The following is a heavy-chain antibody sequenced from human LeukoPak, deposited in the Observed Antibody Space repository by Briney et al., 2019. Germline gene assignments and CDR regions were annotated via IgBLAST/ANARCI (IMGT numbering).Heavy chain of an antibody. Sequence: GGSLRLSCAASGFTFSSYSMNWVRQAPWKGLEWVSSIGSSSYIYYADSVKGRFTISRDNAKNSLYLQMNSLRAEDTAVYYCARDPRTIAAAGTGYWGQGTLVTVSS. V-gene: IGHV3-21*01. D-gene: IGHD6-13*01. CDR1: GFTFSSYS. CDR2: IGSSSYI. CDR3: ARDPRTIAAAGTGY. J-gene: IGHJ4*02.